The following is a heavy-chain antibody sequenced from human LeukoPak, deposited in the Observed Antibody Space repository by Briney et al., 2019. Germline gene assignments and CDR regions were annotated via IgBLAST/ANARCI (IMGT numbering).Heavy chain of an antibody. CDR3: ARGRTGGSYLIRQYNWFDP. CDR2: IYTSGST. V-gene: IGHV4-4*07. D-gene: IGHD1-26*01. J-gene: IGHJ5*02. CDR1: GGSISSYY. Sequence: PSETLSLTCTVSGGSISSYYWSWIRQPAGKGLEWIGRIYTSGSTNYNPSLKSRVTMSVDTSKNQFSLKLSSVTAADTAVYYCARGRTGGSYLIRQYNWFDPWGQGTLVTVSP.